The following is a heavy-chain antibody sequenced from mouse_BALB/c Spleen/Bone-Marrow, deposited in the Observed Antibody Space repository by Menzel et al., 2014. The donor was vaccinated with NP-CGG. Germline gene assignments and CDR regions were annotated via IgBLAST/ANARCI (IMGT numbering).Heavy chain of an antibody. CDR2: ISSGGIYT. D-gene: IGHD2-4*01. CDR3: VRPYDYGTWFAY. Sequence: EVQLVESGGDLVKPGGSLKLSCAASGFTFSTYGMSWVRQTPDKRLEWVAAISSGGIYTYYPDTVKGRFTISRDNAKNTLYLQMSSLKSEDTAMYYCVRPYDYGTWFAYWGQGTLVTVSA. J-gene: IGHJ3*01. V-gene: IGHV5-6*01. CDR1: GFTFSTYG.